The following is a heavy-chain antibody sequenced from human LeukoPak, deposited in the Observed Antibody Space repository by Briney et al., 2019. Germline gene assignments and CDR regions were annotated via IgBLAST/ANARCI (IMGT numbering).Heavy chain of an antibody. J-gene: IGHJ5*02. CDR2: IYPADSDI. D-gene: IGHD2-15*01. CDR1: GYSINNYW. V-gene: IGHV5-51*01. Sequence: GESLKISCKGSGYSINNYWIAWVRQMPGKGLEWMGIIYPADSDIRYSPSFQGQVTLSADKSISTAYLQWNSLKASDTAMYYCARQEYCSGASCYTWFDPWGQGTLVTVSS. CDR3: ARQEYCSGASCYTWFDP.